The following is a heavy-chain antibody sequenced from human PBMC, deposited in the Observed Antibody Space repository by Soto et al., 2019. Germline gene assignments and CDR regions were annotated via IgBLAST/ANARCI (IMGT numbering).Heavy chain of an antibody. CDR3: ARNSGSYSVNYYYGMDV. Sequence: EVQLVESGGGLVKPGGSLRLSCAASGFTFTIYSMNWVRQAPGKGLEWVSYISSSSSYIYYADSVKGRFTISRDNAKNSVYLQMNSLRAEDTAVYYCARNSGSYSVNYYYGMDVWGQGTTVTVSS. CDR1: GFTFTIYS. J-gene: IGHJ6*02. V-gene: IGHV3-21*01. CDR2: ISSSSSYI. D-gene: IGHD1-26*01.